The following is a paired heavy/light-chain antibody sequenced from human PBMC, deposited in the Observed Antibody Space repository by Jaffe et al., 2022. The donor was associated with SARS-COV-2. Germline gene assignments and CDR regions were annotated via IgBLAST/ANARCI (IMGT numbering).Heavy chain of an antibody. Sequence: QVQLVESGGGLVKPGGSLRLSCAASGFTFSDYYMSWIRQAPGKGLEWVSYISSSGSTIYYADSVKGRFTISRDNAKNSLYLQMNSLRAEDTAVYYCASPMTLKHGCSGGSCYPWIYYYGMDVWGQGTTVTVSS. CDR2: ISSSGSTI. V-gene: IGHV3-11*01. J-gene: IGHJ6*02. CDR3: ASPMTLKHGCSGGSCYPWIYYYGMDV. D-gene: IGHD2-15*01. CDR1: GFTFSDYY.
Light chain of an antibody. V-gene: IGLV7-46*01. CDR3: LLSYSGARPDWV. J-gene: IGLJ3*02. CDR1: TGAVTSGHY. Sequence: QAVVTQEPSLTVSPGGTVTLTCGSSTGAVTSGHYPYWFQQKPGQAPRTLIYDTSNKHSWTPARFSGSLLGGKAALTLSGAQPEDEAEYYCLLSYSGARPDWVFGGGTKLTVL. CDR2: DTS.